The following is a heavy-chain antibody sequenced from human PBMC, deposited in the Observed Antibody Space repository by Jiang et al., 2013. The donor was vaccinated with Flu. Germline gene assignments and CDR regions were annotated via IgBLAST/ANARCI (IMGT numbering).Heavy chain of an antibody. CDR1: GFTFSSYA. Sequence: VQLLESGGGLVQPGGSLRLSCAASGFTFSSYAMSWVRQAPGKGLEWVSAISGSGGSTYYADSVKGRFTISRDNSKNTLYLQMNSLRAEDTAVYYCANPSCHDFWSGYEEDGMDVWGQGTTVTVSS. CDR3: ANPSCHDFWSGYEEDGMDV. V-gene: IGHV3-23*01. J-gene: IGHJ6*02. D-gene: IGHD3-3*01. CDR2: ISGSGGST.